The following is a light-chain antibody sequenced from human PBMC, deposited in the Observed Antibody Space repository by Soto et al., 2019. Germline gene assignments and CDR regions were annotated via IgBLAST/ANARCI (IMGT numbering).Light chain of an antibody. Sequence: DIVMTQSPDSLAVSLGERATINCKYSQSVLYSSNNKNYLAWYQQKPGQPPKLFIYWASTRGSGVPDRFSGSGSGTDFTLTISSLQPEEVAVYYCQQYDSSPLTFGGGTKVEIK. J-gene: IGKJ4*01. V-gene: IGKV4-1*01. CDR1: QSVLYSSNNKNY. CDR3: QQYDSSPLT. CDR2: WAS.